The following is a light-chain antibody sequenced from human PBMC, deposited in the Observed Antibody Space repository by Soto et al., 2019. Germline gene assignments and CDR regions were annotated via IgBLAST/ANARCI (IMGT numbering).Light chain of an antibody. V-gene: IGKV3-15*01. CDR1: QSVSNN. CDR3: QQYNNWPIT. Sequence: EIVLTQSPGTLSLSPGERATLSCRASQSVSNNYLAWYQQKPGQAPRLLIYGASTRATGIPARFSGGGSGTEFTLTISSLQSEDFAVYYCQQYNNWPITFGQGTRLEIK. CDR2: GAS. J-gene: IGKJ5*01.